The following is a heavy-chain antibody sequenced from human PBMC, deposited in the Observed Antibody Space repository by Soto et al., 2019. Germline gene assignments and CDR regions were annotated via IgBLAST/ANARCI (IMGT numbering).Heavy chain of an antibody. V-gene: IGHV3-33*03. CDR3: GRGYNYADY. Sequence: QVQLVESGGGMVQPGRSLRLSCAASGFSFSSFGMHWVRQSPGKGPEWVAQIWFDGSNTFYTTAVKGRFTLSRDNDRNTLYLEMNSLRAEDTAVYYCGRGYNYADYWGRGTQVTVS. D-gene: IGHD5-18*01. J-gene: IGHJ4*01. CDR2: IWFDGSNT. CDR1: GFSFSSFG.